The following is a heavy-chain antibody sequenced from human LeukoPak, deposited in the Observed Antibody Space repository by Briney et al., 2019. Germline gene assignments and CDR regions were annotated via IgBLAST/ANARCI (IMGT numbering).Heavy chain of an antibody. CDR3: AKSSDGSTSFDQ. Sequence: GGSLRLSCAASGVTFSGSAKHWVRQASGKGLEWVGRIRSKANSYATAYAASVKGRFTISRDNSKNTLYLQINSLRAEDMALYYCAKSSDGSTSFDQWGQGTLVTVSS. CDR1: GVTFSGSA. V-gene: IGHV3-73*01. J-gene: IGHJ4*02. CDR2: IRSKANSYAT. D-gene: IGHD2-2*01.